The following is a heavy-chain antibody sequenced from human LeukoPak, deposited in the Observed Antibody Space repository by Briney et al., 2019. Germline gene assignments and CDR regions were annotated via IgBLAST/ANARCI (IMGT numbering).Heavy chain of an antibody. CDR2: IWYDGSNK. V-gene: IGHV3-33*01. J-gene: IGHJ4*02. D-gene: IGHD3-22*01. Sequence: PGRSLRLSCAASGFTFSSYGMHWVRQAPGKGLEWVAVIWYDGSNKYYADSVKGRFTISRDNSKNTLYLQMNSLRAEDTAVYYCARDFTGYYDSSGYYYVGYWGQGTLVTVSS. CDR1: GFTFSSYG. CDR3: ARDFTGYYDSSGYYYVGY.